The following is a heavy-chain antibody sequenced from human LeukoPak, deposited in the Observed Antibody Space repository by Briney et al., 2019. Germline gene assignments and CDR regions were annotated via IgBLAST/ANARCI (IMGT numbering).Heavy chain of an antibody. V-gene: IGHV3-30*04. CDR3: ARNLNYGSGSYDTGMDV. CDR2: ISYDGSNK. CDR1: GFTFSSYA. D-gene: IGHD3-10*01. J-gene: IGHJ6*02. Sequence: GGSLRLSCAASGFTFSSYAMHWVRQAPGKGLEWVAVISYDGSNKYYADSVKGRFTISRDNSKNTLYLQMNSLRAEDTAVYYCARNLNYGSGSYDTGMDVWGQGTTVTVSS.